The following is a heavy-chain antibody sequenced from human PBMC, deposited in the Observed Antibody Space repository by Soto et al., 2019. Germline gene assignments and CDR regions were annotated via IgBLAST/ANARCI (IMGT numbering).Heavy chain of an antibody. CDR2: IYYSGST. Sequence: QVQLQESGPGLVKPSQTLSLTCTVSGGSISSGDYYWSWIRQPPGKGLEWIGYIYYSGSTYYNPSLNCRVTISVDTSKNQFSLKLSSVTAADTAVYYCARARGTTIFEEGRSRWFDPWGQGTLVTVSS. V-gene: IGHV4-30-4*01. D-gene: IGHD3-3*01. J-gene: IGHJ5*02. CDR1: GGSISSGDYY. CDR3: ARARGTTIFEEGRSRWFDP.